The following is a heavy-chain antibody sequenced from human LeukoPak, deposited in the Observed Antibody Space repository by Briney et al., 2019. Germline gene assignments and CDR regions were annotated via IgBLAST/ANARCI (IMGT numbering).Heavy chain of an antibody. CDR3: ARHYDSSGYFPTYYMDV. Sequence: GASVKVSCKASGYTFTSYGISWVRQAPGQGLEWMGWISAYNGNTNYAQKLQGRVTMTTDTSTSTAYMELRSPRSDDTAVYYCARHYDSSGYFPTYYMDVWGKGTTVTVSS. CDR1: GYTFTSYG. J-gene: IGHJ6*03. D-gene: IGHD3-22*01. V-gene: IGHV1-18*01. CDR2: ISAYNGNT.